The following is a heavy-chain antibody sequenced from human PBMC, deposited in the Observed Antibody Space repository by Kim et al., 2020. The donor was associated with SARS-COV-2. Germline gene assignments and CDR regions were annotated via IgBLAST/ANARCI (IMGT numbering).Heavy chain of an antibody. J-gene: IGHJ4*02. D-gene: IGHD2-15*01. CDR2: IYYSGST. CDR3: ARDARPLRWYYFDY. CDR1: GGSISSSSYY. Sequence: SETLSLTCTVSGGSISSSSYYWGWIRQPPGKGLEWIGSIYYSGSTYYNPSLKSRVTISVDTSKNQFSRKLSSVTAADTAEYYCARDARPLRWYYFDYWGQGTLVTVSS. V-gene: IGHV4-39*07.